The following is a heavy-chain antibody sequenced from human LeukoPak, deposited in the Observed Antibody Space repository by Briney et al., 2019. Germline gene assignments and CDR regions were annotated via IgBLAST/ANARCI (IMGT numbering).Heavy chain of an antibody. CDR3: AKPTTVTADYYYGVDV. CDR1: GFTFSSYA. Sequence: PGGSLRLSCAASGFTFSSYAMSWVRQAPGKGLQWVSGISGNGGSTYYADSVKGRFTISRDNSRNTVYLQINSLRAEDTAVYYCAKPTTVTADYYYGVDVWGQGTTVTVSS. V-gene: IGHV3-23*01. CDR2: ISGNGGST. D-gene: IGHD4-17*01. J-gene: IGHJ6*02.